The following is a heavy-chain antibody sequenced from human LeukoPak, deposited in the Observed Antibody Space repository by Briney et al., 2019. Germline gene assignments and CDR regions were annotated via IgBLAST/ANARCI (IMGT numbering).Heavy chain of an antibody. V-gene: IGHV3-48*03. J-gene: IGHJ4*02. Sequence: GGSLRLSCAASGFTFSSYEMNWVRQAPGKGLEWVSYISSSGSTIYYADSVKGRFTISRDNAKNTLYLQMNSLRAEDTAVYYCAKDRTGGDFDYWGQGTLVTVSS. CDR2: ISSSGSTI. D-gene: IGHD1-1*01. CDR1: GFTFSSYE. CDR3: AKDRTGGDFDY.